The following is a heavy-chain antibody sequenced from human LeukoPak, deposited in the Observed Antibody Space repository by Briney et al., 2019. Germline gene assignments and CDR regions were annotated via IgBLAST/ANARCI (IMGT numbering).Heavy chain of an antibody. D-gene: IGHD6-13*01. CDR1: GGSIRSDY. CDR3: ARHSAHSSTNDAFDM. Sequence: SETLSLTCAVSGGSIRSDYWSWIRQHPGKGLEWLGYIYYSGSTYYNPSLKSRVTISEDTSKNQFSLKLTSVTAADTAVYYCARHSAHSSTNDAFDMWGQGTLVIVSS. CDR2: IYYSGST. V-gene: IGHV4-31*11. J-gene: IGHJ3*02.